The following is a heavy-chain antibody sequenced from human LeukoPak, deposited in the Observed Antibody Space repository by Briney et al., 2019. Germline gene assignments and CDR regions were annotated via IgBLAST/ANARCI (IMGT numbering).Heavy chain of an antibody. CDR2: TNQDGSVR. CDR1: GFTFSDSW. D-gene: IGHD6-6*01. Sequence: PGGSLRLSCATSGFTFSDSWMSWFRQAPGKGLEWVAITNQDGSVRFYVDSVKGRFTISRDNAKNSLYLCMNSLRVEDTAVYFCARASRSTSSECWGQGILVTVSS. V-gene: IGHV3-7*01. CDR3: ARASRSTSSEC. J-gene: IGHJ4*02.